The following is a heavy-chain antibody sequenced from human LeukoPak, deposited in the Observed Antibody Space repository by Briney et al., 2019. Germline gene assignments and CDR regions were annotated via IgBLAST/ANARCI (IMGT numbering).Heavy chain of an antibody. CDR3: AKPASYCGGDCYHGMDY. CDR2: ISGSGGST. D-gene: IGHD2-21*01. J-gene: IGHJ4*02. V-gene: IGHV3-23*01. CDR1: GFTFSSYA. Sequence: GGSLRLSCAASGFTFSSYAMSWVRQAPGKGLEWVSAISGSGGSTYYADSVKGRFTISRDNSKNTLYLQMNSLRAEDTAVYYCAKPASYCGGDCYHGMDYWGQGTLVTVSS.